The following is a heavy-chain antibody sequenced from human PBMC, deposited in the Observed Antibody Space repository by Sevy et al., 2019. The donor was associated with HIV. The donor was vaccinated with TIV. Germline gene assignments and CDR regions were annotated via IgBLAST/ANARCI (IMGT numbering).Heavy chain of an antibody. CDR3: VRAIAADGSF. J-gene: IGHJ4*02. CDR1: GFSLNSYW. Sequence: QLGGSLRLSCAASGFSLNSYWMSWVRQAPGKGLEWVANIKQDGSVKYYVDSLKGRFTISRDNARNLLYLQMNSLRAEDTALYYCVRAIAADGSFWGQGTLVTVSS. V-gene: IGHV3-7*01. D-gene: IGHD6-13*01. CDR2: IKQDGSVK.